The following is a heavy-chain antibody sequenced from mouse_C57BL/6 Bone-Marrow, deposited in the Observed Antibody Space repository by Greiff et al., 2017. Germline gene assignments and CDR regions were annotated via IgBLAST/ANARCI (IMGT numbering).Heavy chain of an antibody. V-gene: IGHV2-9-1*01. CDR2: IWTGGGT. CDR3: ARKKGDLARAMDY. CDR1: GFSLTRYA. D-gene: IGHD3-3*01. J-gene: IGHJ4*01. Sequence: VQLQLSGPGLVAPSQSLSITCTVSGFSLTRYAISWVRQPPGKGLEWLGVIWTGGGTNYNSTLKSRLSISKDNAKSQVCIKMNSLQTDYTARYYCARKKGDLARAMDYWGQGTSVTVSS.